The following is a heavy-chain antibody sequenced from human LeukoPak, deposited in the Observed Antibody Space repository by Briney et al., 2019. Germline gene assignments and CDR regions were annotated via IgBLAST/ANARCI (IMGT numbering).Heavy chain of an antibody. J-gene: IGHJ3*02. Sequence: SETLSLACTVSGGSFSTYYWSWIRQPAGKGLEWIGHIYTSGTTNYNPSLKSRVTISVLTSKNRFSLKLSSVTAADTAVYYCATLTGGDDAFDIWGQGTMVTVSS. V-gene: IGHV4-4*07. CDR2: IYTSGTT. CDR1: GGSFSTYY. D-gene: IGHD4-23*01. CDR3: ATLTGGDDAFDI.